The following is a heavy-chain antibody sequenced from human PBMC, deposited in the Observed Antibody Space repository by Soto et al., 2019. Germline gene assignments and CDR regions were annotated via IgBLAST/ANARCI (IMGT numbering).Heavy chain of an antibody. CDR1: GGTFSSYA. CDR2: IIPIFGTV. D-gene: IGHD2-15*01. J-gene: IGHJ6*02. CDR3: ARDSHPPPLSGDIMRWDV. V-gene: IGHV1-69*13. Sequence: AASVKVSCKASGGTFSSYAVSWVRQAPGQGLEWMGGIIPIFGTVIYAQQFQGRVTITADESTKTAYMELRSLRFEDTAVYYCARDSHPPPLSGDIMRWDVWGQGTTVTVSS.